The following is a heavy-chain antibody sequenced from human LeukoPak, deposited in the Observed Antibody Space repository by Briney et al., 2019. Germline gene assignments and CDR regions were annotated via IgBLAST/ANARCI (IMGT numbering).Heavy chain of an antibody. D-gene: IGHD6-13*01. CDR3: ARSYGYSSSWYGSDWFDP. J-gene: IGHJ5*02. V-gene: IGHV4-30-4*07. Sequence: PSEALSLTCAVSGGSISSGGYSWSWIRQPPGKGLEWIGYIYYSGSTYYNPSLKSRVTISVDTSKNQFSLKLSSVTAADTAVYYCARSYGYSSSWYGSDWFDPWGQGTLVTVSS. CDR2: IYYSGST. CDR1: GGSISSGGYS.